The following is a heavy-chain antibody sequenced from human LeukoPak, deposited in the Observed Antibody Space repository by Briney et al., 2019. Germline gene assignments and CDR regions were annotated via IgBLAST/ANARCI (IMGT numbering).Heavy chain of an antibody. Sequence: SETLSLTCTVSGGSISSSSYYWGWIRQPPGKGLEWIGSIYYSGSTYYNPSLKSRVTISVDTSKNQFSLQLNSVTPEDTAVYYCARSIPDCGGDCYWAPPTYYYYYMDVWGKGTTVTVSS. CDR2: IYYSGST. J-gene: IGHJ6*03. CDR3: ARSIPDCGGDCYWAPPTYYYYYMDV. D-gene: IGHD2-21*02. CDR1: GGSISSSSYY. V-gene: IGHV4-39*07.